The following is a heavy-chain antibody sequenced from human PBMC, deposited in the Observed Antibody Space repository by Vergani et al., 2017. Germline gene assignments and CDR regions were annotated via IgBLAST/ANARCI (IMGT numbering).Heavy chain of an antibody. V-gene: IGHV4-59*01. D-gene: IGHD2/OR15-2a*01. CDR2: IYYSGST. J-gene: IGHJ3*02. CDR3: ARRVVEYHDAFDI. Sequence: QVQLQESGPGLVKPSQTLSLTCTVSGGSISSYYWRWIRQPPGKGLEWIGYIYYSGSTNYNPSLKSRVTISVDTSKNQFSLKLSSVTAADTAVYYCARRVVEYHDAFDIWGQGTMVTVSS. CDR1: GGSISSYY.